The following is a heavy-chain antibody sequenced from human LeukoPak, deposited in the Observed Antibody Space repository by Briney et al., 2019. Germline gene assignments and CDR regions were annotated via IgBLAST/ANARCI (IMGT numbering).Heavy chain of an antibody. D-gene: IGHD3-10*01. Sequence: SETLSLTCTVSGGSISNYVWSWIRQPPGKGLEWIGYINDSGNTKYNPSLGSRVTMSVDTSKNQFSLKLSSVTAADTAVYYCARDARFGELIDRYYYYYYMDVWGKGTTVTISS. CDR2: INDSGNT. CDR3: ARDARFGELIDRYYYYYYMDV. V-gene: IGHV4-59*12. CDR1: GGSISNYV. J-gene: IGHJ6*03.